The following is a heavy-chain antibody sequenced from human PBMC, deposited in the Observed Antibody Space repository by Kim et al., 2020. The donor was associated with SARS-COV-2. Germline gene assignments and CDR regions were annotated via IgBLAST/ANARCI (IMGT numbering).Heavy chain of an antibody. D-gene: IGHD6-13*01. J-gene: IGHJ5*02. CDR1: GYTFTSYY. CDR2: INPSGGST. CDR3: ARGGSSSGLYINWFDP. Sequence: ASVKVSCKASGYTFTSYYMHWVRQAPGQGLEWMGIINPSGGSTSYAQKFQGRVTMTRDTSTSTVYMELSSLRSEDTAVYYCARGGSSSGLYINWFDPWGQGTLVTVSS. V-gene: IGHV1-46*01.